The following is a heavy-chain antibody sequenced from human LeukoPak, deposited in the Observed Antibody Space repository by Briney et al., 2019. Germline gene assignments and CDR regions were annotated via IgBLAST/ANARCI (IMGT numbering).Heavy chain of an antibody. V-gene: IGHV4-59*11. CDR1: GVSISSHY. Sequence: RPSETLSLTCTDSGVSISSHYWGWIRQPPGKGLEWIGYVRDSENTKDNPSLNSRITLSADTSMNQLSLRLSSVTAADTAVYYCATIKRGSIFGYFDFWGQGILVTVSS. J-gene: IGHJ4*02. CDR2: VRDSENT. CDR3: ATIKRGSIFGYFDF. D-gene: IGHD5-18*01.